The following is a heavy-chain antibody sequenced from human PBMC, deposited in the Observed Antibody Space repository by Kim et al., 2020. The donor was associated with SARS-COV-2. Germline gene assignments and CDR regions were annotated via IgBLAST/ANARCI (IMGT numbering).Heavy chain of an antibody. Sequence: GGSLRLSCAASGFTVSNNYVSWVRQAPGKGLEWVSLIYSGDNTDYADSVKGRFTISRDISENTVYLQMNSLRAEDTAIYYCARGRVAGGIAVAGSFDYWG. V-gene: IGHV3-66*01. CDR1: GFTVSNNY. D-gene: IGHD6-19*01. CDR2: IYSGDNT. J-gene: IGHJ4*01. CDR3: ARGRVAGGIAVAGSFDY.